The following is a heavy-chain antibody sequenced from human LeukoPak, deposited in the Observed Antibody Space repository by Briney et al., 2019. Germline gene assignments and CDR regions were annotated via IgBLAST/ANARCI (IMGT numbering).Heavy chain of an antibody. J-gene: IGHJ4*02. Sequence: ASVKVSCKASGYTFTSYDINWVRQATGQGLEWMGWMNPNSGNTGYAQKFQGRVTITRNTSISTAYMELSSLTSEDTAVYHCARGDQAGDGIDYWGQGTLVTVSS. CDR3: ARGDQAGDGIDY. CDR2: MNPNSGNT. V-gene: IGHV1-8*03. CDR1: GYTFTSYD. D-gene: IGHD2-15*01.